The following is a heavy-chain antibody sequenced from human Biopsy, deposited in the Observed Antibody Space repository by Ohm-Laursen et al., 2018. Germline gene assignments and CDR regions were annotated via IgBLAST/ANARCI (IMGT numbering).Heavy chain of an antibody. CDR1: GGPVTKYY. V-gene: IGHV4-59*02. Sequence: SDTLSLTCSVSGGPVTKYYWSWIRQPPGKGLEWLAYIPYTGGITSNPSLNGRATMSLDTSKNQFSLRLIYVTAADTAVYYCARMPHFDYWGQGILVTVSS. CDR2: IPYTGGI. CDR3: ARMPHFDY. J-gene: IGHJ4*02. D-gene: IGHD2-2*01.